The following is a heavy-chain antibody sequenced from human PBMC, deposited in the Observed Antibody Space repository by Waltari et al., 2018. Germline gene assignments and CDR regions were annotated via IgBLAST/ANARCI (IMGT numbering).Heavy chain of an antibody. D-gene: IGHD6-13*01. CDR1: GGSFSGYY. CDR3: ARVRIAAAYYYYYMDV. V-gene: IGHV4-34*01. J-gene: IGHJ6*03. Sequence: QVQLQQWGAGLLKPSETLSLTCAVYGGSFSGYYWSWIRQPPGKGLEWIGEINHSGSTNYNPSLKSRVTISVDTSKNQFSLKLSSVTAADTAVYYCARVRIAAAYYYYYMDVWGKGTTVTVSS. CDR2: INHSGST.